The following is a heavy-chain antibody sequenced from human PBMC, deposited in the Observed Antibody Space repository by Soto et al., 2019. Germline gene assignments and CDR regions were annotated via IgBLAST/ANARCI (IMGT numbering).Heavy chain of an antibody. CDR1: GYTFTSYG. J-gene: IGHJ4*02. V-gene: IGHV1-18*04. Sequence: ASVKVSCKASGYTFTSYGISWVRQAPGQGLEWMGWISAYNGNTNYAQKLQGRVTMTTDTSTSTAYMELRSLRSDDTAVYYCAGVHRVAVAAQPRPFDYWGQGTLVTVSS. CDR3: AGVHRVAVAAQPRPFDY. D-gene: IGHD6-19*01. CDR2: ISAYNGNT.